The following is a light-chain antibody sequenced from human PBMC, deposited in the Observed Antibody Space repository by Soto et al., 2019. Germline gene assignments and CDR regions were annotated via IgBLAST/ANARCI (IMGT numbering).Light chain of an antibody. CDR3: QSYDSILSARYV. J-gene: IGLJ1*01. CDR2: RNN. Sequence: QSVLTQPPSASGTPGQRVTISCSGSSSNIGSNYVYWYQQLPGTAPKLLIYRNNQRPSGVPDRFSASTSGTSASLAITGLQAEDEGDYYCQSYDSILSARYVFGTGTKVTIL. CDR1: SSNIGSNY. V-gene: IGLV1-47*01.